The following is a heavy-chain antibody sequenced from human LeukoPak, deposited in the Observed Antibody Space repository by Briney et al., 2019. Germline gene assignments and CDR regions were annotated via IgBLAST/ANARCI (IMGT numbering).Heavy chain of an antibody. CDR2: VSGSGGST. CDR3: AKGAASRGYTYVAN. V-gene: IGHV3-23*01. J-gene: IGHJ4*02. Sequence: PGGSLRLSCAASAFTFRPYAMIWVRQAPGKGLEWVSTVSGSGGSTYYADSVKGRFTISRDKSNNTLYLEMNSLRAEDTAVYYCAKGAASRGYTYVANWGQGTLVTVSS. D-gene: IGHD5-18*01. CDR1: AFTFRPYA.